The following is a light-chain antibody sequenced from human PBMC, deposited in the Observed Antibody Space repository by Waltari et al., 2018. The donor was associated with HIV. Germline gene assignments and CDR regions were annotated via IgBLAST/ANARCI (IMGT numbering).Light chain of an antibody. CDR1: HIGTKR. CDR3: QVWDSRSDHWV. CDR2: DDS. Sequence: SYVLTQPPSVSVAPGKPATSTSGGAHIGTKRVPGCRQKPGQAPVVVIFDDSDRPSGIPERISGSNSGNTATLTISRVEAGDEADYYCQVWDSRSDHWVFGGGTKLTVL. J-gene: IGLJ3*02. V-gene: IGLV3-21*04.